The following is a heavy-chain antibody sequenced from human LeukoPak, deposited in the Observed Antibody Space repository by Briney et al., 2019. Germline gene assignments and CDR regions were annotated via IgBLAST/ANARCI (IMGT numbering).Heavy chain of an antibody. Sequence: PGGSLRLSCAASGFTFSSYGMHWVRQAPGKGLEWVAFIRYDGSNKYYADSVKGRFTISRDNSKNTLYLQMNSLRAEDTAVYYCAKGGLVFVVVALPDYWGQGTLVTVSS. CDR2: IRYDGSNK. J-gene: IGHJ4*02. CDR1: GFTFSSYG. D-gene: IGHD3-22*01. V-gene: IGHV3-30*02. CDR3: AKGGLVFVVVALPDY.